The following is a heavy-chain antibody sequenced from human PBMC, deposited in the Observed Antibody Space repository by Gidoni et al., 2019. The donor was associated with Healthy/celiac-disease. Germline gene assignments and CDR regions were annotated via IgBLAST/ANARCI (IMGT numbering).Heavy chain of an antibody. CDR2: IYYSGSA. V-gene: IGHV4-61*01. CDR1: GGSVSSGSYY. J-gene: IGHJ3*02. Sequence: QVQLQESGPGLVTPSETLSLTCPVSGGSVSSGSYYWSWSRQPPGKGLEWIGYIYYSGSANHNPSLKSRVTISVDTSKNQFSLNLRSVTAADTAVYYCAREFNGAFDIWGQGTMVTVSS. CDR3: AREFNGAFDI. D-gene: IGHD2-8*01.